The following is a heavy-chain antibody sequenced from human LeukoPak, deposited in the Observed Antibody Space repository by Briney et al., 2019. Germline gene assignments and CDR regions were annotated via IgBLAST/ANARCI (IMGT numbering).Heavy chain of an antibody. D-gene: IGHD6-6*01. CDR1: GFTLSGYW. Sequence: GGSLRLSCAASGFTLSGYWMHWVRQAPGKGPVWVSRINSDGSDSSYADSVKGRFTISRDNAKNTLYLQMNSLRAEDTAVYYCARVRSSSPELWGQGTLVTVSS. V-gene: IGHV3-74*01. CDR2: INSDGSDS. J-gene: IGHJ4*02. CDR3: ARVRSSSPEL.